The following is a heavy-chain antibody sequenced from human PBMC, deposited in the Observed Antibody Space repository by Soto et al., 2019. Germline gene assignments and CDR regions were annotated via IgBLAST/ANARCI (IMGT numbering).Heavy chain of an antibody. D-gene: IGHD3-10*01. CDR3: ARGINYYDSGDDAFDI. J-gene: IGHJ3*02. V-gene: IGHV1-8*01. Sequence: QVQLVQSGAEVKKPGASVKVSCKASGYTFTSYDINWVRQATGQGLEWMGWMNPNSGTTGYAQKFKGRVTMTRNTSISTDYMELSSLRSEDTAVYYCARGINYYDSGDDAFDIWGQGTMVTVSS. CDR2: MNPNSGTT. CDR1: GYTFTSYD.